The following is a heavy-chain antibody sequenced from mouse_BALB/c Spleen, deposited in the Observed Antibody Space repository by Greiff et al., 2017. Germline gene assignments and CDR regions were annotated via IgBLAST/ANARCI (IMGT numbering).Heavy chain of an antibody. CDR2: IWAGGST. J-gene: IGHJ4*01. CDR1: GFSLTSYG. Sequence: QVQLKESGPGLVAPSQSLSITCTVSGFSLTSYGVHWVRQPPGKGLEWLGVIWAGGSTNYNSALMSRLSISKDNSKSQVFLKMNSLQTDDTAMYYCARVRLYYGSSYYYAMDYWGQGTSVTVSS. D-gene: IGHD1-1*01. CDR3: ARVRLYYGSSYYYAMDY. V-gene: IGHV2-9*02.